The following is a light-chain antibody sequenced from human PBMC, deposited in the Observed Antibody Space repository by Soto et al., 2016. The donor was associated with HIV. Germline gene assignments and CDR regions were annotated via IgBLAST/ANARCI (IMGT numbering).Light chain of an antibody. J-gene: IGKJ1*01. CDR1: QDIINS. CDR2: DAS. Sequence: DIQMTQSPSSLSASVGDRVTITCQASQDIINSLNWYQQKPGKAPKLLIHDASNLETGVPSRFSGSGSGTDFTFTISSLQPEDFATYYCLQDYNYPWTFGQGTKVEIK. V-gene: IGKV1-33*01. CDR3: LQDYNYPWT.